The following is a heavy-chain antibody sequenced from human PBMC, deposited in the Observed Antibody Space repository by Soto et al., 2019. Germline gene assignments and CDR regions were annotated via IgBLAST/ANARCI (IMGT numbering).Heavy chain of an antibody. V-gene: IGHV3-23*01. Sequence: EVQLLESGGGLVQPGGSLRLSCAASGFIFGDHAMSWVRQAPGRGLEWVSDISASGGATHYADSVRGRFTTSRDNSKNTVYLQMNTLRAEDTAIYYCAKKNEDIVVVVAVAHDHWGQGTLVTVSS. CDR1: GFIFGDHA. D-gene: IGHD2-15*01. J-gene: IGHJ4*02. CDR3: AKKNEDIVVVVAVAHDH. CDR2: ISASGGAT.